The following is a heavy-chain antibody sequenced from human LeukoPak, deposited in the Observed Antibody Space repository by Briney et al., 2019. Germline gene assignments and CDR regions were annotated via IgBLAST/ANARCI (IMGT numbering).Heavy chain of an antibody. D-gene: IGHD1-26*01. Sequence: PGGSLRLSCAASGFTFSSYSMNWVRQAPGKGLEWVSSISSSSSYIYYADSVKGRFTISRDNAKNSLYLQMNSLRAEDTAVYYCARDIYVPDGTVTVDYWGQGTLVTVSS. CDR2: ISSSSSYI. J-gene: IGHJ4*02. V-gene: IGHV3-21*01. CDR1: GFTFSSYS. CDR3: ARDIYVPDGTVTVDY.